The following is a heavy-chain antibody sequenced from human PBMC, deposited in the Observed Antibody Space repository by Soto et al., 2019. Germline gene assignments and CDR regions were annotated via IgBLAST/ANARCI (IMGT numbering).Heavy chain of an antibody. CDR2: IIPLFATT. D-gene: IGHD3-10*01. Sequence: ASVKVSCKASGGAFHSYAISWVRQAPGQGLEWMGGIIPLFATTNYAQKFQGRVTIIADESTSTVYMELSSLRFDDTAVYYCARDLSVSYKRGDFFDIWGQGTMVTVSS. CDR3: ARDLSVSYKRGDFFDI. CDR1: GGAFHSYA. V-gene: IGHV1-69*13. J-gene: IGHJ3*02.